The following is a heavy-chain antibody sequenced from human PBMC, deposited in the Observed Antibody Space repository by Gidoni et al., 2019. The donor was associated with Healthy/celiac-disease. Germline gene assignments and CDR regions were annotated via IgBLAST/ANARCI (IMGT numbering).Heavy chain of an antibody. CDR3: ARARMYQSPDSSGYGYFDY. J-gene: IGHJ4*02. CDR2: ISSSGSTI. V-gene: IGHV3-11*01. Sequence: QVQLVESGGGLVKPGGSLRLSCAASGFPFSDYYMSWIRQAQGKGLGWVSYISSSGSTIYYADSVKGRFTISRDNAKNSLYLQMNSLRAEDTAVYYCARARMYQSPDSSGYGYFDYWGQGTLVTVSS. CDR1: GFPFSDYY. D-gene: IGHD3-22*01.